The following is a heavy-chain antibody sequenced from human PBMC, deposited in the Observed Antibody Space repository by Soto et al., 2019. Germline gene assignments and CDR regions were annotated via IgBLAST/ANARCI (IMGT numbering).Heavy chain of an antibody. J-gene: IGHJ5*02. CDR2: IYYSGIT. CDR3: ARQYRLFDP. V-gene: IGHV4-39*01. Sequence: SETLSLTCTVSGGSISSSSYYWGWIRQPPGKGLEWIGSIYYSGITYYNPSLKSRVTISVDTSKNQFSVKLSSVTAADTAVYYCARQYRLFDPWGQGTLVTVSS. CDR1: GGSISSSSYY. D-gene: IGHD2-2*01.